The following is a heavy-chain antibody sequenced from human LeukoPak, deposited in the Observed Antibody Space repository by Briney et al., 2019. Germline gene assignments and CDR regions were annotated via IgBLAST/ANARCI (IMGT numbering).Heavy chain of an antibody. CDR3: VRTYDENPLGWFDP. V-gene: IGHV3-64D*06. J-gene: IGHJ5*02. D-gene: IGHD5-12*01. CDR2: ISINGGST. CDR1: GTAFRTYA. Sequence: GGSLRLSCSASGTAFRTYAMHWVRQPPGKGLYYVSAISINGGSTYYADSVRGRFTISRDNSKNTLYLQMSSLRRDDTAVHYCVRTYDENPLGWFDPWGQGTLVTVSS.